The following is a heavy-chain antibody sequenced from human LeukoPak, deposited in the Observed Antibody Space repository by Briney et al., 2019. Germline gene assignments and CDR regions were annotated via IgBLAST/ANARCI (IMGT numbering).Heavy chain of an antibody. CDR2: ITSNGGSA. Sequence: GGSLRLSCSASGFTFSSYTIHWGRQAPGKGLEFVSAITSNGGSAYYADSVKGRFTISRDNSKNTVYLQTSSLRAEDTAVYYCVIVRGYFDSSGSDYWGQGTLVTVSS. CDR3: VIVRGYFDSSGSDY. J-gene: IGHJ4*02. V-gene: IGHV3-64D*06. D-gene: IGHD3-9*01. CDR1: GFTFSSYT.